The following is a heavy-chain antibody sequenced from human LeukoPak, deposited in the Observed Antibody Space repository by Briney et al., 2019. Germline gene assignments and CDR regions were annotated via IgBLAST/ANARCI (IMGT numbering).Heavy chain of an antibody. CDR3: ARPPIVGATTSAFDI. Sequence: ASVKVSCKASGYTFTSYYMHLVRQAPGQGLEWMGIINPSGGSTSYAQKFQGRVTMTRDTSTSTVYMELSSLRSEDTAVYYCARPPIVGATTSAFDIWGQGTMVTVSS. CDR2: INPSGGST. D-gene: IGHD1-26*01. J-gene: IGHJ3*02. CDR1: GYTFTSYY. V-gene: IGHV1-46*03.